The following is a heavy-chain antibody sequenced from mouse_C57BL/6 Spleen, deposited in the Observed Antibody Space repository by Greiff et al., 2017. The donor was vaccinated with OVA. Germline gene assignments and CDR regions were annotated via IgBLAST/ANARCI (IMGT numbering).Heavy chain of an antibody. Sequence: QVQLQQPGAELVMPGASVKLSCKASGYTFTSYWMHWVKQRPGQGLEWIGEIDPSDSYTNYNQKFKGKSTLTVDKSSSTAYMQLSSLPSEDSAVYYCARGGCYYAMDYWGQGTSVTVSS. CDR1: GYTFTSYW. CDR3: ARGGCYYAMDY. CDR2: IDPSDSYT. J-gene: IGHJ4*01. V-gene: IGHV1-69*01.